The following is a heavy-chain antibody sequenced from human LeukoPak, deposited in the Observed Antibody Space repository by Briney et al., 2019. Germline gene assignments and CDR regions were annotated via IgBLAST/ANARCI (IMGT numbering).Heavy chain of an antibody. V-gene: IGHV1-18*04. CDR1: GYTFTSYG. CDR2: ISAYNGNT. D-gene: IGHD2-2*01. Sequence: ASVKVSCKASGYTFTSYGISWVRQAPGQGLERMGWISAYNGNTNYAQKRQGRVTMTTDTSTSTAYMELRSLRSDDTAVYYCARAMGELGYCSSTSCYVAPPDYWGQGTLVTVSS. J-gene: IGHJ4*02. CDR3: ARAMGELGYCSSTSCYVAPPDY.